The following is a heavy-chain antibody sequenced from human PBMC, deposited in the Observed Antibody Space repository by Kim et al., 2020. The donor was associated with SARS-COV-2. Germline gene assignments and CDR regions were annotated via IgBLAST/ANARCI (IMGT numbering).Heavy chain of an antibody. Sequence: GGSLRLSCAASGFTFSGYAMNWVRQAPGKGLEWVAVISYDGSNKYYADSVKGRFTISRDNSKNTLYLQMNSLRAEDTAVYYCARSIAGSYYDGMDVWGQGTTVTVSS. CDR2: ISYDGSNK. CDR3: ARSIAGSYYDGMDV. D-gene: IGHD6-6*01. V-gene: IGHV3-30-3*01. J-gene: IGHJ6*02. CDR1: GFTFSGYA.